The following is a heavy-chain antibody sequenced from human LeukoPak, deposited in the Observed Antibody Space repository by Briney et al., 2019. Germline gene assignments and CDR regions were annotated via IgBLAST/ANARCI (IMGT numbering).Heavy chain of an antibody. D-gene: IGHD2-2*02. CDR1: GFTFSSYS. J-gene: IGHJ4*02. CDR2: ISSSSSYI. CDR3: ARDSGSLGYCSSTSCYITLDY. V-gene: IGHV3-21*01. Sequence: PGGSLRLSCAASGFTFSSYSMNWVRQAPGKGLEWVSSISSSSSYIYYADSVKGRFTISRDNAKNSLYLQMNSLRAEDTAVYYCARDSGSLGYCSSTSCYITLDYWGQGTLVTVSS.